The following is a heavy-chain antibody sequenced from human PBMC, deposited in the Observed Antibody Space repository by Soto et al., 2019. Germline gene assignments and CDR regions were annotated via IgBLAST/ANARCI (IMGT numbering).Heavy chain of an antibody. CDR2: INHNGYS. CDR3: ASQGYGPRHGLVDV. J-gene: IGHJ6*02. Sequence: QVQLQESGPGLVKPSETLSLTCNVSAGSIIDYYCSWFRQPPGKGLEWIGYINHNGYSAYNLALKXXIXXSVDPSKTQFSPVLDSVTDTATAVYFCASQGYGPRHGLVDVWGQGPTVIVSS. CDR1: AGSIIDYY. V-gene: IGHV4-59*08. D-gene: IGHD1-1*01.